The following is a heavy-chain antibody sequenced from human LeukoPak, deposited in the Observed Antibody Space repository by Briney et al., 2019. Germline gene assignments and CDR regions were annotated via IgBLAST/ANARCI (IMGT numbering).Heavy chain of an antibody. CDR1: GGTFSSYA. CDR2: IIPILGIA. CDR3: AREDYYGSGSPEGY. Sequence: GSSVKVSCKASGGTFSSYAISWVRQAPGQGLEWMGRIIPILGIANYAQKFQGRVTITADKSTSTAYMELSSLRSEDTAVYYCAREDYYGSGSPEGYWGQGTLVTVSS. D-gene: IGHD3-10*01. V-gene: IGHV1-69*04. J-gene: IGHJ4*02.